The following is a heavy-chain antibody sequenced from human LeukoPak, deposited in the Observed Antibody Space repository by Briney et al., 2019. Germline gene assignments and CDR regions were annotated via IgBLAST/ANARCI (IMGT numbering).Heavy chain of an antibody. J-gene: IGHJ5*02. D-gene: IGHD4-17*01. CDR1: GGSFSGYY. CDR3: ARSPTVTTDNWFDP. CDR2: INHSGST. Sequence: SETLSLTCAVYGGSFSGYYWSWIRQPPGKGLEWIGEINHSGSTNYNPSLKSRVTISVDTSKNQFSLKLSSVTAADTAVYYCARSPTVTTDNWFDPWGQGTLVTVSS. V-gene: IGHV4-34*01.